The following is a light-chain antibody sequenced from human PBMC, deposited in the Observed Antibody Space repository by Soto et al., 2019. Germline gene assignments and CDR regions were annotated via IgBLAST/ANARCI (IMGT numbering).Light chain of an antibody. CDR3: MQALQTPPWT. CDR1: QSLLHSNGYNY. CDR2: LGS. Sequence: DIVMTQSPLSLPVTPGEPASISCRSSQSLLHSNGYNYLDWYLQKPGQSPQLLIFLGSNRDSGVTDRFSGSGSGTDFTLKISSVEAEDVGVYYCMQALQTPPWTFGQGTKVEIK. V-gene: IGKV2-28*01. J-gene: IGKJ1*01.